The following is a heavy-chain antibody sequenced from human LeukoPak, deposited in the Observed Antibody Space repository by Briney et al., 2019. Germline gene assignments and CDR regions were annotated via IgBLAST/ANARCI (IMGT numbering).Heavy chain of an antibody. V-gene: IGHV3-43D*03. J-gene: IGHJ6*03. CDR1: GFTFDDYA. CDR3: AKSAVTPGYYYYYYMDV. CDR2: ISWDGGST. Sequence: GGSLRLSCAASGFTFDDYAMHWVRQAPGKGLEWVSLISWDGGSTYYADSVKGRFTISRDNSKNSLYLQMNSLRAEDTALYYCAKSAVTPGYYYYYYMDVWGKGTTVTVS. D-gene: IGHD4-17*01.